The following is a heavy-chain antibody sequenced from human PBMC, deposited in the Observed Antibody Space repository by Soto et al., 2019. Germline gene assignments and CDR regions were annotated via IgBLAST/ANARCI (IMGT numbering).Heavy chain of an antibody. J-gene: IGHJ4*02. V-gene: IGHV4-59*08. Sequence: QVQLQESGPGLVKPSETLSLTCTVSGGSISNYYWSWIRQPPGKGLEWIGYIYYSGSTNYNPSLKSRVTISVDTSKNQFSLKLSSVTAADTAVYYCARSSTVTTYPRFDYWGQGVLVTVSS. D-gene: IGHD4-17*01. CDR1: GGSISNYY. CDR3: ARSSTVTTYPRFDY. CDR2: IYYSGST.